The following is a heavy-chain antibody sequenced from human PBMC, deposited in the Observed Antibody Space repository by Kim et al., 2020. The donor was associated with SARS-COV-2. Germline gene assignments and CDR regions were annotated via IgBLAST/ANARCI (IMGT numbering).Heavy chain of an antibody. D-gene: IGHD5-18*01. CDR3: ARPWSGYSYGYLYYYGMDV. Sequence: GRFTLSRDNSKNTLYLQMNSLRAEDTAVYYCARPWSGYSYGYLYYYGMDVWGQGTTVTVSS. V-gene: IGHV3-30*07. J-gene: IGHJ6*02.